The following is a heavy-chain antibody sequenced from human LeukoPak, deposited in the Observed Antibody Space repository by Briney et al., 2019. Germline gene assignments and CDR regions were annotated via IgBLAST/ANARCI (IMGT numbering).Heavy chain of an antibody. CDR2: INYSGNT. J-gene: IGHJ4*02. CDR1: GGSMSDYY. V-gene: IGHV4-59*01. Sequence: SETLSLTCTVSGGSMSDYYWSWIRQPPGKGLEWIGYINYSGNTNYNPSLKSRVTISVDTSKNQFSLRLTSVTAADTAVFYCAREGRQDYVYFDYWGQGSLVTVSS. CDR3: AREGRQDYVYFDY. D-gene: IGHD4-17*01.